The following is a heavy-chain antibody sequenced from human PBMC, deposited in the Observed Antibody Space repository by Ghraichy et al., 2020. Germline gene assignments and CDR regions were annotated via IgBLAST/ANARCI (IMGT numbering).Heavy chain of an antibody. V-gene: IGHV4-34*01. J-gene: IGHJ4*02. CDR1: GGSFSGYY. CDR3: ARKSSAPYDYVWGSSVSVFDY. Sequence: SQTLSLTCAVYGGSFSGYYWSWIRQPPGKGLEWIGEINHSGSTNYNPSLKSRVTISVDTSKNQFSLKLSSVTAADTAVYYCARKSSAPYDYVWGSSVSVFDYWGQGTLVTVSS. D-gene: IGHD3-16*01. CDR2: INHSGST.